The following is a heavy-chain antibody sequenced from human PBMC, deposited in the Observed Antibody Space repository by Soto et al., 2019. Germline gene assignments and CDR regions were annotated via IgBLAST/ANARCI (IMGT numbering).Heavy chain of an antibody. CDR2: ISGSGGST. J-gene: IGHJ5*02. D-gene: IGHD6-13*01. Sequence: PGESLKISCAASGFTFSGYAMSWVRQAPGKGLEWVSAISGSGGSTYYADSVKGRFTISRDNSKNTLYLQMNSLRAEDTAVYYCAKEGSSSWYSNWFDPWGQGTLVTVSS. CDR1: GFTFSGYA. CDR3: AKEGSSSWYSNWFDP. V-gene: IGHV3-23*01.